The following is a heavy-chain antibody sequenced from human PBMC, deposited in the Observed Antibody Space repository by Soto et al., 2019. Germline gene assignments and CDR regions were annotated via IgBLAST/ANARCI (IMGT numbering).Heavy chain of an antibody. V-gene: IGHV3-30-3*01. CDR3: ARDARSFVWLFSFDY. D-gene: IGHD3-9*01. CDR2: ISYDGGNK. Sequence: QVQLVESGGGVVQPGRSLRLSCAASGFTFSSYAMHWVRQAPGKGLEWVAVISYDGGNKYYADSVKGRFTISRDNSKNTLYLQMNRLRAEDTAVYYCARDARSFVWLFSFDYWGQGTLVTVSS. CDR1: GFTFSSYA. J-gene: IGHJ4*02.